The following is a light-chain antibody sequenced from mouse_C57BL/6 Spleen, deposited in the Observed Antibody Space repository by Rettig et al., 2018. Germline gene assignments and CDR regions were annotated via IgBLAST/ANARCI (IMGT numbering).Light chain of an antibody. CDR2: DTS. CDR3: QQWSSDPLT. CDR1: SSVSY. J-gene: IGKJ5*01. V-gene: IGKV4-59*01. Sequence: QIVLTQSPAIMSASPVEKVTMTCSASSSVSYMHWYQQKSGTSPKRWIYDTSKLASGVPARFSGSGSGTSYSLTINSMEAEDAATYYCQQWSSDPLTFGAG.